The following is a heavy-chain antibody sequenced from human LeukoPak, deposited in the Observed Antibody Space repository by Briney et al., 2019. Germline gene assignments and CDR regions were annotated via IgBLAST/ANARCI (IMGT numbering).Heavy chain of an antibody. V-gene: IGHV1-69*05. J-gene: IGHJ4*02. Sequence: SVTVSCKASGGTFSSYAISWVRQAPGQGLEWMGGIIPIFGTANYAQKFQGRVTITTDESTSTAYMELSSLRSEDTAVYYCARGFTFGGVTAFDYWGQGTLVTVSS. CDR2: IIPIFGTA. CDR1: GGTFSSYA. D-gene: IGHD3-16*01. CDR3: ARGFTFGGVTAFDY.